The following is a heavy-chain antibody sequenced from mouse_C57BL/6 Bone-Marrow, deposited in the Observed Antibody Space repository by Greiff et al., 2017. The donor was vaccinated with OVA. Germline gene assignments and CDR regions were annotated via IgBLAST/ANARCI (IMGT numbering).Heavy chain of an antibody. V-gene: IGHV5-12*01. CDR1: GFTFSDYY. Sequence: EVKVVESGGGLVQPGGSLKLSCAASGFTFSDYYMYWVRQTPEKRLEWVAYISNGGGSTYYPDTVKGRFTISRDNAKNTLYLQLSRLKSEDTAMYYCARHTYWGQGTSVTVSS. J-gene: IGHJ4*01. CDR2: ISNGGGST. CDR3: ARHTY.